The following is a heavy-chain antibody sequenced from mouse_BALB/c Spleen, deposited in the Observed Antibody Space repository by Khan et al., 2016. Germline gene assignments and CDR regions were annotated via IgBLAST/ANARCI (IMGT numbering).Heavy chain of an antibody. CDR1: GYTFSSYW. CDR3: ARGGRSYAMDY. J-gene: IGHJ4*01. D-gene: IGHD3-3*01. Sequence: QVQLQQPGAELMKPGASVKISCKATGYTFSSYWIEWVKQRPGHGLEWIGEILPGSGSTNYNEKFKGKATFTADTSSNTAYMQLSSLTSEDSAVXYCARGGRSYAMDYWGQGTSVTVSS. V-gene: IGHV1-9*01. CDR2: ILPGSGST.